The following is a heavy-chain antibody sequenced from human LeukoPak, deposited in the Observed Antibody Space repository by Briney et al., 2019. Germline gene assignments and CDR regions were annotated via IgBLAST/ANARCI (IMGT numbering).Heavy chain of an antibody. D-gene: IGHD3-3*01. CDR1: GGSVTTTNW. V-gene: IGHV4-4*02. Sequence: SETLSLACGVSGGSVTTTNWWTWVRQPPGKGLEWFGEVHINGRTHYNPSLESRLTMSVDLSENHISLKLTSLSAADTATYYWAREGGFSRPLDYSGQGILVTVSS. CDR2: VHINGRT. J-gene: IGHJ4*02. CDR3: AREGGFSRPLDY.